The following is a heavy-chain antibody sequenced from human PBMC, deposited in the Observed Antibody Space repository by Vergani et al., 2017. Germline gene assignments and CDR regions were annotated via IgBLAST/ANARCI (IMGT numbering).Heavy chain of an antibody. D-gene: IGHD4-11*01. Sequence: VQMVESGGGLVKPGGSMRLSCSASGLTLSSYGVHWVRQAPGRGLESVTFTRPHEDGAFYSASVRGRFTVSRDNSKNTLYLEMNRLNVDDTAMYFCARDLSYSTAWPFFDSRGQGTLVTVSS. CDR1: GLTLSSYG. CDR3: ARDLSYSTAWPFFDS. J-gene: IGHJ4*02. V-gene: IGHV3-30*02. CDR2: TRPHEDGA.